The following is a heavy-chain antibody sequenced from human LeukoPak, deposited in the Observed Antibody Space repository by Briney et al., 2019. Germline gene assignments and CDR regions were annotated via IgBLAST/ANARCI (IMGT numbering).Heavy chain of an antibody. CDR3: ARELCSGGSCQLWGYFDY. CDR1: GFTFSNYA. V-gene: IGHV3-23*01. J-gene: IGHJ4*02. CDR2: ISGSGGST. Sequence: GGSLRLSCAASGFTFSNYAMSWVRQAPGKGLEWVSAISGSGGSTYYADSVKGRSTISRDNSKNTLYLQMNSLRAEDTAVYYCARELCSGGSCQLWGYFDYWGQGTLVTVSS. D-gene: IGHD2-15*01.